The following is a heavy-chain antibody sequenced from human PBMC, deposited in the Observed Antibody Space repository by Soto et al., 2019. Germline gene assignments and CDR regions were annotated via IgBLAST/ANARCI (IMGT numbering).Heavy chain of an antibody. Sequence: ESGGGVVQPGRSLRLSCAASGFTFSSYGMHWVRQAPGKGLEWVAVISYDGSNKYYADSVKGRFTISRDNSKNTLYLQMNSLRAEDTAVYYCAKDPSITGNGGYWGQGTLVTVSS. J-gene: IGHJ4*02. CDR2: ISYDGSNK. CDR3: AKDPSITGNGGY. CDR1: GFTFSSYG. D-gene: IGHD1-20*01. V-gene: IGHV3-30*18.